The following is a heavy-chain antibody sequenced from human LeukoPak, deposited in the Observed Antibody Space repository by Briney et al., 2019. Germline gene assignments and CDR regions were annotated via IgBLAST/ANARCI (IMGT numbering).Heavy chain of an antibody. D-gene: IGHD6-13*01. CDR3: AMAYSSSWLFDY. Sequence: GGSLRLSCAASGFTFSSYAMHWVRQAPGKGLEWVAVISYDGSNKYYADSVKGRFTISRDNSKNTLYLQMNSLRAEDTAVYYCAMAYSSSWLFDYWGQGTLVTVSS. CDR1: GFTFSSYA. J-gene: IGHJ4*02. CDR2: ISYDGSNK. V-gene: IGHV3-30-3*01.